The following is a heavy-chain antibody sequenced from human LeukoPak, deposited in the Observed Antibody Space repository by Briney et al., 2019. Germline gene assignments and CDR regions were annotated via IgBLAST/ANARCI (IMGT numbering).Heavy chain of an antibody. J-gene: IGHJ3*02. Sequence: GASVKVSCKASGGTFSSYAISWVRQAPGQGLEWMGGIIPILGTANYAQKFQGRVTITTDESTSTAYMELSSLRSEDTAVYYCARDRYYDFWSGSPHPGAFDIWGQGTMVTVSS. CDR1: GGTFSSYA. CDR2: IIPILGTA. D-gene: IGHD3-3*01. CDR3: ARDRYYDFWSGSPHPGAFDI. V-gene: IGHV1-69*05.